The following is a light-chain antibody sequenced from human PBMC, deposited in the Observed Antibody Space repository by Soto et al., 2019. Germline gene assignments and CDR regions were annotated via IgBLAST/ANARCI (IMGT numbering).Light chain of an antibody. V-gene: IGKV3-20*01. CDR1: QSVISSY. CDR3: QQYDSSPGT. CDR2: GAS. Sequence: EIMLTQSPGTLSLSPGEGATLSCRASQSVISSYLAWYQQKPGQAPRLLIYGASSRATGIPDRFSGSGSGTDFSLTISRLEPEDLAVYYCQQYDSSPGTFGQGTKVEIK. J-gene: IGKJ1*01.